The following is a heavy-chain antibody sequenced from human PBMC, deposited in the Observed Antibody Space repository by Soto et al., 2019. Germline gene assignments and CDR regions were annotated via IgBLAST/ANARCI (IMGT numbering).Heavy chain of an antibody. J-gene: IGHJ4*02. D-gene: IGHD4-4*01. V-gene: IGHV1-69*02. CDR3: ARTNGGNSCLGY. CDR2: XXPILGIA. Sequence: XXXGSSVKVSCKASGGTFSSYTISWVRQAPGQGLEWMGRXXPILGIANYAQKFQGRVTXTADKSTSTAYMELSSLRSEDTAVYYCARTNGGNSCLGYWGQGTLVTVSS. CDR1: GGTFSSYT.